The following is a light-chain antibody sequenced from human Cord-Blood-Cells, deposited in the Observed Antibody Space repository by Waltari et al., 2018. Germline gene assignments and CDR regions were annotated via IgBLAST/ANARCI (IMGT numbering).Light chain of an antibody. CDR3: CSYAGSSTHVV. V-gene: IGLV2-23*02. Sequence: QSALTPPASVSGSPGQSITISCTGTSSDVGRYNLVSWYQQHPGKAPKLMIYEVSKRPSGVSNRFSGSKSGNTASLTISGLQAEDEADYYCCSYAGSSTHVVFGGGTKLTVL. CDR1: SSDVGRYNL. CDR2: EVS. J-gene: IGLJ2*01.